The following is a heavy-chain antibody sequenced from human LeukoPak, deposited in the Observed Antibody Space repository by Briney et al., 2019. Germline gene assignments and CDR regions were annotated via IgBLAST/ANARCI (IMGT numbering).Heavy chain of an antibody. V-gene: IGHV4-59*01. CDR1: GGSISSYY. J-gene: IGHJ3*01. Sequence: SETLSLTCTVSGGSISSYYWSWIRQPPGKGLEWIGYIYYSGSTNYNPSLKSRVTISVDTSKNQFSLKLSSVTAADTAVYYCARALSLYSYGYLDAFDVWGQGTMVTVSS. CDR2: IYYSGST. D-gene: IGHD5-18*01. CDR3: ARALSLYSYGYLDAFDV.